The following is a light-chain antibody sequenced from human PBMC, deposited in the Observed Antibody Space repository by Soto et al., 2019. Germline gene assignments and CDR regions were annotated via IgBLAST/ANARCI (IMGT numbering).Light chain of an antibody. CDR1: SSGVGGYKY. J-gene: IGLJ1*01. V-gene: IGLV2-14*01. CDR2: EVT. CDR3: SSYSSSSISYV. Sequence: QSVLTQPAPVSGSPGQSITISCAGSSSGVGGYKYVSWYQQLPGNAPKLIIFEVTIRPSGVSNRFSGSKSGNTASLTISGLQAEDEADYYCSSYSSSSISYVFGTGTKVTVL.